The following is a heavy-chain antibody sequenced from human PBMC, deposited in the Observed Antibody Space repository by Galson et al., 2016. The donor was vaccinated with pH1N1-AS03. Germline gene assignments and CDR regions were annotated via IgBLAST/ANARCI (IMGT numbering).Heavy chain of an antibody. CDR1: GGTFGSDA. CDR3: ARDVSGSYGLDY. J-gene: IGHJ4*02. V-gene: IGHV1-69*13. Sequence: SVKVSCKASGGTFGSDAVSWVRQAPGQGLEWMGGIIPIFGTRHYAQRFQGRVTITADESTNTASMELRSLRFEDTAMYYGARDVSGSYGLDYWGQGTQVTVSS. CDR2: IIPIFGTR. D-gene: IGHD1-26*01.